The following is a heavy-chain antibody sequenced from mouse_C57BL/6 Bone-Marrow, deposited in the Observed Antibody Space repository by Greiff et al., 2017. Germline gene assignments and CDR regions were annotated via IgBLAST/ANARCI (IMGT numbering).Heavy chain of an antibody. J-gene: IGHJ2*01. V-gene: IGHV1-19*01. CDR3: ARTRSTTVVGGDY. D-gene: IGHD1-1*01. Sequence: EVQLQQSGPVLVKPGASVKMSCKASGYTFTDYYMNWVKQSHGKSLEWIGVIHPYNGGTSYNQKFKGKATLTVDKSSSTAYMELNSLTSEASAVYYCARTRSTTVVGGDYGGQGTTLTVSS. CDR1: GYTFTDYY. CDR2: IHPYNGGT.